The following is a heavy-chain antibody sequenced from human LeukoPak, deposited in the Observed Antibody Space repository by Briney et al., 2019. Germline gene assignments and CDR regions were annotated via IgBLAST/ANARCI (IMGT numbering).Heavy chain of an antibody. CDR3: ARQNVATTHFDY. CDR2: IYYSGST. D-gene: IGHD5-24*01. Sequence: PSETLPLTCTVSGGSISSSSYYWGWIRQPPGKGLEWIGSIYYSGSTYYNPSLKSRVTISVDTSKNQFSLKLSSVTAADTAVYYCARQNVATTHFDYWGQGTLVTVSS. V-gene: IGHV4-39*01. CDR1: GGSISSSSYY. J-gene: IGHJ4*02.